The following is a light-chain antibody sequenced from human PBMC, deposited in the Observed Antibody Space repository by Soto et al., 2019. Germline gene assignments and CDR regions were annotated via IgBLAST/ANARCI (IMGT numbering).Light chain of an antibody. V-gene: IGLV1-40*01. CDR1: SSNIGAGYD. Sequence: QSVLTQPPSVSGAPGQRVTISCTGSSSNIGAGYDVHWYQQLPGTAPKLLIYGNNNRPSGVPYRFSGSKSGSSASLAITGLHAEDEADYYCQPYDSSLLGYVFGTGTNLTVL. J-gene: IGLJ1*01. CDR2: GNN. CDR3: QPYDSSLLGYV.